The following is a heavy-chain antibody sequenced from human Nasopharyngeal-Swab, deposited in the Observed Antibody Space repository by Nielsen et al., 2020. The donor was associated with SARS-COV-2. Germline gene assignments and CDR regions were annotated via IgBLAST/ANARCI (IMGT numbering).Heavy chain of an antibody. CDR3: ARGPGDGMDV. D-gene: IGHD3-10*01. V-gene: IGHV3-30-3*01. Sequence: WIRQPPGKVLEWVAVISYDGDNKYYADSVKGRFTISRDNSKNTLYLQMNSLRAEDTAVYYCARGPGDGMDVWGQGTTVTVSS. J-gene: IGHJ6*02. CDR2: ISYDGDNK.